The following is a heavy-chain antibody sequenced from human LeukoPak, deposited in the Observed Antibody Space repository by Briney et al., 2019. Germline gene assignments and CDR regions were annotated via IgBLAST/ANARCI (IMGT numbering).Heavy chain of an antibody. D-gene: IGHD1-26*01. CDR2: MYLSGTD. CDR1: GGSISSVNL. J-gene: IGHJ4*02. Sequence: SETLSLTCAVSGGSISSVNLWSWVRQPPGKGLEWVGEMYLSGTDTYNPSLRGRVTISLDRSKNQLSLRLRSVTAADTAVYYCAGLVGRYSTGMYYYFDYWGPGTLVTVSS. V-gene: IGHV4-4*02. CDR3: AGLVGRYSTGMYYYFDY.